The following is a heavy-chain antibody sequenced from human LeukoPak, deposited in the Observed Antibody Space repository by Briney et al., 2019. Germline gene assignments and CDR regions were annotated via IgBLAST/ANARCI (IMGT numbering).Heavy chain of an antibody. CDR1: GFTFSSYA. Sequence: GRSLRLSCAASGFTFSSYAMHWVRQTPGKGLEWVAVISYDGSNKYYADSVKGRFTISRDNSKNTLYLQMNSLKAEDTAVYYCARSRSPRYDSSGYLFDYWGQGTLVTVSS. D-gene: IGHD3-22*01. J-gene: IGHJ4*02. CDR2: ISYDGSNK. CDR3: ARSRSPRYDSSGYLFDY. V-gene: IGHV3-30-3*01.